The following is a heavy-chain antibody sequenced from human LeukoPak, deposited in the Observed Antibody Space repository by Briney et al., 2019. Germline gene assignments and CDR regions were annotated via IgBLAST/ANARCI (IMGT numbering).Heavy chain of an antibody. D-gene: IGHD3-22*01. CDR1: RFTFSNSI. J-gene: IGHJ3*02. Sequence: PGGSLRLSCASSRFTFSNSIFHWVRQAPGKGLEWVAGMSFDGFSKYYADSVKGRFTISRDNSRSTVDLQLSSLGPDDTAVYYCAREDHTSGYCGCFDNWGQGTAVAVSS. CDR2: MSFDGFSK. CDR3: AREDHTSGYCGCFDN. V-gene: IGHV3-30*03.